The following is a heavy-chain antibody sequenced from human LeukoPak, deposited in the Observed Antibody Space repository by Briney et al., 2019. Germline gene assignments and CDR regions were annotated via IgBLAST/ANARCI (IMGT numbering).Heavy chain of an antibody. CDR1: GFTFSSYS. CDR3: YSIGSPRRFDY. V-gene: IGHV3-21*01. CDR2: ISSSSSYI. Sequence: GGPLRLSCAASGFTFSSYSMNWVRQAPGKGLEWVSSISSSSSYIYYADSVKGRFTISRDNAKNSLYLQMNSLRAEDTAVYYCYSIGSPRRFDYWGQGTLVTVSS. J-gene: IGHJ4*02. D-gene: IGHD2-15*01.